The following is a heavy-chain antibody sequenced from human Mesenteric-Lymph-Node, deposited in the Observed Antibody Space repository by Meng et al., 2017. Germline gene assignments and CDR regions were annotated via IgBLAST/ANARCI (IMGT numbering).Heavy chain of an antibody. CDR1: GGSISSSSYY. D-gene: IGHD1-20*01. Sequence: SETLSLTCTVSGGSISSSSYYWGWIRQPPGKGLEWIGSIYYSGSTYYNPSLKSRDTISVDTSKNQFSLKLSSVTAADTAVYYCARDRSYFNWNDVHFDYWGQGTLVTVSS. V-gene: IGHV4-39*07. J-gene: IGHJ4*02. CDR2: IYYSGST. CDR3: ARDRSYFNWNDVHFDY.